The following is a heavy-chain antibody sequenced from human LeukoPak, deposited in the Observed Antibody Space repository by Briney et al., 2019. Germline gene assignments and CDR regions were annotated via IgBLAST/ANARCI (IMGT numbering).Heavy chain of an antibody. CDR3: AKDFPSFPSW. CDR2: ISDSGGST. J-gene: IGHJ4*02. V-gene: IGHV3-23*01. Sequence: GGSLRLSCAASGFTFSSYAMTWVRQAPGKGLEWVSSISDSGGSTYYADSVKGRFTISRDNSKNTLYLQMNILRVEDTAVYYCAKDFPSFPSWWGQGTLVTVSS. CDR1: GFTFSSYA.